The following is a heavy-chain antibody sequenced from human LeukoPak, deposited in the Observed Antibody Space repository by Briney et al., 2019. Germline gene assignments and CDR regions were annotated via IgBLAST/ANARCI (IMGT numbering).Heavy chain of an antibody. J-gene: IGHJ4*01. V-gene: IGHV4-34*01. CDR1: GGSFSGYY. D-gene: IGHD2-2*03. CDR3: ARAGYASSWYAQFPFSFDS. Sequence: PSETLSLTCAVYGGSFSGYYWRWIRQPPGKGLEWIGEINHSGSTNYNPSLKSRVTISVDTSKNQFSLKLNSVTASDTAVYYCARAGYASSWYAQFPFSFDSWGHGALVTVSS. CDR2: INHSGST.